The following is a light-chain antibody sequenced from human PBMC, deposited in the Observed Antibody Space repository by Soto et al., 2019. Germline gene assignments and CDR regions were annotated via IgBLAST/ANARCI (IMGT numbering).Light chain of an antibody. CDR2: DVS. CDR1: NSDVGGYKY. CDR3: CSYAGSYSYV. V-gene: IGLV2-11*02. J-gene: IGLJ1*01. Sequence: QSALTQPCSVSGSPGQSVTISCTGTNSDVGGYKYVSWYQQYPGKAPKLMIYDVSKRPSGVPDRFSGSKSVNTASLPISGLQAEDEADYFCCSYAGSYSYVFGTGTKVTVL.